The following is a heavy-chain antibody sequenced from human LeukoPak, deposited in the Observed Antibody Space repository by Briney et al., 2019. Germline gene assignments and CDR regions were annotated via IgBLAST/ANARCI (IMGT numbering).Heavy chain of an antibody. D-gene: IGHD3-10*01. CDR1: GGSFSGNY. CDR3: ARGVQVWLMSQRYFDS. Sequence: SETLSLTCAVYGGSFSGNYRSWIRQPPGKGLEWIGEINHSGSTNYNPSLKSRVTISLKSRVTISVDTSKNQFSLRLSSLTAADTAVYYCARGVQVWLMSQRYFDSWGQGTLVTVSS. CDR2: INHSGST. J-gene: IGHJ4*02. V-gene: IGHV4-34*01.